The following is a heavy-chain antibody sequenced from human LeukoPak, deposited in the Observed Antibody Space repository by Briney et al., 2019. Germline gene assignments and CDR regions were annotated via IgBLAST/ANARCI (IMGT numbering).Heavy chain of an antibody. D-gene: IGHD3-10*01. CDR3: ASKLLGDYYYYGMDV. Sequence: SETLSLTCAVYGGSFSGYYWSWIRQPPGKGLEWIGEINHSGSTNYNPSLKSRVTISVDTSKNQFSLKLSSVTAADTAVYYCASKLLGDYYYYGMDVWGQGTTVTVSS. CDR2: INHSGST. V-gene: IGHV4-34*01. J-gene: IGHJ6*02. CDR1: GGSFSGYY.